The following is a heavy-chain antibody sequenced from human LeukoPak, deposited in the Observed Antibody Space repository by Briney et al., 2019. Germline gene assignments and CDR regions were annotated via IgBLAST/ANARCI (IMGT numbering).Heavy chain of an antibody. V-gene: IGHV4-30-4*01. J-gene: IGHJ4*02. Sequence: SQTLSLTCSVSGDSITSGDYYWSWIRRPPGKGLEWIGYIYYSDSTNYNPSLKSRVTILVDTSKNQFSLKLSSVTAADTAVYFCARAPSYYDTTGDVFDYWGQGTLVTVSS. CDR3: ARAPSYYDTTGDVFDY. D-gene: IGHD3-22*01. CDR2: IYYSDST. CDR1: GDSITSGDYY.